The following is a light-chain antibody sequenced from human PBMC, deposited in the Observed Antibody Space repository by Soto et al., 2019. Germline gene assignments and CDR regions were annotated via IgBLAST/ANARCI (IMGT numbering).Light chain of an antibody. CDR3: HQYSRSPVTFSPLT. V-gene: IGKV3-20*01. Sequence: EIVLTQTPATLSLSPGERVTLSCRASQNIGDTYLAWYQQKPGQAPRLLIYGVSARGTGISDRFSASGSGTDFTLTISRLETDDFAGYYCHQYSRSPVTFSPLTFGGGSKVEL. CDR2: GVS. CDR1: QNIGDTY. J-gene: IGKJ4*01.